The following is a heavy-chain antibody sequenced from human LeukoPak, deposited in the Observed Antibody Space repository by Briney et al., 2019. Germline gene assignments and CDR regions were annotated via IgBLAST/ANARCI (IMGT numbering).Heavy chain of an antibody. CDR2: INPSDGRT. Sequence: ASVKVSCKASGYTFTNYYMHWVRQAPGQGLEWMGIINPSDGRTSYGQKFQGRVTMTWDTSTNSVYMELSSLRSDDTALYYCARVDVGFAGWYYFDYWGQGTLVTVSS. D-gene: IGHD3-3*01. CDR1: GYTFTNYY. CDR3: ARVDVGFAGWYYFDY. J-gene: IGHJ4*02. V-gene: IGHV1-46*01.